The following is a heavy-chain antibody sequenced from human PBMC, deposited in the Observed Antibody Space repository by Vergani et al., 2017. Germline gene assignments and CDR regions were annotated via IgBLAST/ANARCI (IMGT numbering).Heavy chain of an antibody. V-gene: IGHV3-23*01. CDR2: ISSDGGST. CDR1: GFTFSTYA. Sequence: EVQLLESGGGLVQPGGSLRLSCAASGFTFSTYAMTWVRQAPGKGLEWVSTISSDGGSTYYADSVKGRFTISRDNSKNTLSLQMNSLRVEDTALYYCAREASSGFYDYFDYWGQGTLVTVSS. J-gene: IGHJ4*02. CDR3: AREASSGFYDYFDY. D-gene: IGHD6-19*01.